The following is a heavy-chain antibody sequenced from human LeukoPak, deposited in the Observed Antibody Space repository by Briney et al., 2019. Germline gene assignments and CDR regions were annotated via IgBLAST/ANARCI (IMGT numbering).Heavy chain of an antibody. D-gene: IGHD4-17*01. Sequence: SETLSLTCTVSGGSISSYYWSWIRQPPGKGLEWIGYIYYSGSTNYNPSLKSRVTISVDTSKNQFSLKLSSVTAADTAVYYCASSYHGDYALDYWGQGTLVTVSS. CDR3: ASSYHGDYALDY. V-gene: IGHV4-59*01. CDR1: GGSISSYY. CDR2: IYYSGST. J-gene: IGHJ4*02.